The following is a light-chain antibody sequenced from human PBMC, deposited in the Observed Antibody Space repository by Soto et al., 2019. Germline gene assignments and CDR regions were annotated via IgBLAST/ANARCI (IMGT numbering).Light chain of an antibody. J-gene: IGKJ1*01. Sequence: IQVTQSPSTLSASVGDRVTITCRASQNLGQWLAWYQQKPGKAPRLLIYDGSNLESGVPSRFSGSGSGSEFTLTINSLQPDDSATYYCQQYNTFSRTFGQGTKVDI. CDR3: QQYNTFSRT. CDR2: DGS. V-gene: IGKV1-5*01. CDR1: QNLGQW.